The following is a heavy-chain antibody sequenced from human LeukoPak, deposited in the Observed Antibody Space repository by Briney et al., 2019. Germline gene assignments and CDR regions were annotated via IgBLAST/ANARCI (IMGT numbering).Heavy chain of an antibody. CDR2: INHSGST. J-gene: IGHJ4*02. CDR1: GGSFSGCY. Sequence: SETLSLTCAVYGGSFSGCYWSWIRQPPGKGLEWIGEINHSGSTNYNPSLKSRVTISVDTSKNQFSLKLSSVTAADTAVYYCARGGGSSAEGFGYWGQGTLVTVSS. V-gene: IGHV4-34*01. D-gene: IGHD6-6*01. CDR3: ARGGGSSAEGFGY.